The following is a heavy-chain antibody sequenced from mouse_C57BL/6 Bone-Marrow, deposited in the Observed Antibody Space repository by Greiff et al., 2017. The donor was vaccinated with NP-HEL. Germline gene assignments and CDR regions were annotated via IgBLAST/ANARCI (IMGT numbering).Heavy chain of an antibody. CDR1: GYTFTDYY. CDR2: INPYNGGT. Sequence: VQLQQSGPVLVKPGASVKMSCKASGYTFTDYYMNWVKQSHGKSLEWIGVINPYNGGTSYNQKFKGKATLTVDKSSSTAYMELNSLTSEDSAVYYCARGPRGGTMNYWGQGTTLTVSS. V-gene: IGHV1-19*01. J-gene: IGHJ2*01. CDR3: ARGPRGGTMNY. D-gene: IGHD4-1*01.